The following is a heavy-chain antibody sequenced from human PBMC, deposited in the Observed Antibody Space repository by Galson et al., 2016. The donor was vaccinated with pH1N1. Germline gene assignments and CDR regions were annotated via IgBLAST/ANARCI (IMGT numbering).Heavy chain of an antibody. D-gene: IGHD4-23*01. Sequence: SLRLSCAVSGFTFSSYAMTWVRHTPGKGLEWVSSISGSGDSTYYADSVKGRFTISRDNSKNTLYLQMNSLRAEDTAIYYCAKDRGTVVTPYDNWGQGTLLTVSS. V-gene: IGHV3-23*01. CDR2: ISGSGDST. CDR1: GFTFSSYA. J-gene: IGHJ4*02. CDR3: AKDRGTVVTPYDN.